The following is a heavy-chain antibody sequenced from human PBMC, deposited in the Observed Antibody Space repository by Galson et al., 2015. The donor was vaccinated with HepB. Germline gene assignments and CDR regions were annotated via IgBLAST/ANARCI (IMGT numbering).Heavy chain of an antibody. D-gene: IGHD3-22*01. Sequence: SVKVSCKVSGYTLTELSMHWVRQAPGKGLEWMGGFDPEDGETIYAQKFQGRVTMTEDTSTDTAYMELSSLRSEDTAVYYCATGLGQIWEDSSGPEHGMDVWGQGTTVTVSS. CDR3: ATGLGQIWEDSSGPEHGMDV. CDR2: FDPEDGET. CDR1: GYTLTELS. J-gene: IGHJ6*02. V-gene: IGHV1-24*01.